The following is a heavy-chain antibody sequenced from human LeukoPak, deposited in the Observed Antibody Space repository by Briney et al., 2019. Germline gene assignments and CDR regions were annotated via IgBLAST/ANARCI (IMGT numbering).Heavy chain of an antibody. J-gene: IGHJ4*02. D-gene: IGHD2-21*01. CDR2: IYPDDSDI. CDR1: GYSFTNYW. Sequence: GESLKISCKGSGYSFTNYWIGWVRQMPGKGLEWMGFIYPDDSDIRYSPSFQGQVTISADESISTAYLQWSGLKASDTAIYYCVRRSGGDYFFDYWGQGTLVTVSS. V-gene: IGHV5-51*01. CDR3: VRRSGGDYFFDY.